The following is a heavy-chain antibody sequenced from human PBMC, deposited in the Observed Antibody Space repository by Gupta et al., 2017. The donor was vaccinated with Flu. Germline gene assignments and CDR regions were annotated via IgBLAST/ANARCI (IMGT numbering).Heavy chain of an antibody. D-gene: IGHD3-22*01. V-gene: IGHV4-31*02. Sequence: CSTYYNPSLKSRVTISVDTSKNQFSLKLSSVTAADTAVYYCARENSSGYYYLLGRRLRGAFDIWGQGTMVTVSS. J-gene: IGHJ3*02. CDR2: CST. CDR3: ARENSSGYYYLLGRRLRGAFDI.